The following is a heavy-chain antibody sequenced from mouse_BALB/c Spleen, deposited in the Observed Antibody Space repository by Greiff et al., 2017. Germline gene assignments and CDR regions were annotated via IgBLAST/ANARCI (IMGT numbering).Heavy chain of an antibody. Sequence: QVQLQQSGAELMKPGASVKISCKATGYTFSSYWIEWVKQRPGHGLEWIGEILPGSGSTNYNEKFKGKATFTADTSSNTAYMQLSSLTSEDSAVYYCARRYGNYLYYFDYWGQGTTLTVSS. CDR3: ARRYGNYLYYFDY. J-gene: IGHJ2*01. CDR1: GYTFSSYW. CDR2: ILPGSGST. V-gene: IGHV1-9*01. D-gene: IGHD2-10*02.